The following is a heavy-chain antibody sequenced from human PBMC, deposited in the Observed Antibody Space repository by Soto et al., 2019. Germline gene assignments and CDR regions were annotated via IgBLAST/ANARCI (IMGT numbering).Heavy chain of an antibody. Sequence: QITLKESGPTLVKPTQTLTLTCTFSGFSLSTSGVGVGWIRQPPGKALEWLALIYWDDDEHYSPSLKSRLTITKDTSKNQVVITMTNMDPVDTATYYCAHRPRGRYCSGGSCYSGFDYWGQGTLVTVSS. V-gene: IGHV2-5*02. CDR3: AHRPRGRYCSGGSCYSGFDY. D-gene: IGHD2-15*01. CDR1: GFSLSTSGVG. J-gene: IGHJ4*02. CDR2: IYWDDDE.